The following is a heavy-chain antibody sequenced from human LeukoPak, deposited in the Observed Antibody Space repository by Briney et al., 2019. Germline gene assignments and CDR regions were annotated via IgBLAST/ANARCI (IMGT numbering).Heavy chain of an antibody. CDR3: TRVGSSGSVDY. J-gene: IGHJ4*02. CDR1: GFSFSDYY. Sequence: GGSLRLSCAASGFSFSDYYMSWIRQAPGKGLAWVSYINSRTSDTNYVDSVKGRFTISRDNAKNSLFLQMNSLRAEDTAVYYCTRVGSSGSVDYWGQGTLVTVSS. CDR2: INSRTSDT. V-gene: IGHV3-11*06. D-gene: IGHD1-1*01.